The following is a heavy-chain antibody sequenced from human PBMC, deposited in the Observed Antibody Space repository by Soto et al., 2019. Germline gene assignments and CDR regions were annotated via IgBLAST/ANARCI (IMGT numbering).Heavy chain of an antibody. D-gene: IGHD4-17*01. CDR3: ASGTTVVRSDYYYGMDV. J-gene: IGHJ6*02. CDR1: GYTFTSYD. CDR2: MNPNSGNT. Sequence: ASVKVSCKASGYTFTSYDINWVRQATGQGLEWMGWMNPNSGNTGYAQKFQGRVTMTRNTSISTAYMELSSLRSEDTAVYYCASGTTVVRSDYYYGMDVWGQGTTVTVSS. V-gene: IGHV1-8*01.